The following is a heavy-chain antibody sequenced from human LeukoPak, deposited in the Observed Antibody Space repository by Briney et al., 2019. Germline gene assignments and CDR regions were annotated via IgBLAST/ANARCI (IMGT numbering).Heavy chain of an antibody. J-gene: IGHJ4*02. V-gene: IGHV3-30-3*01. Sequence: GGSLRLSCAASGFTFSSYAMHWVRQAPGKGLEWVAVISYDGSNKYYADSVKGRFTISRDNSKNTLYLRMNSLRAEDTAVYYCARGLRTPPKFDYWGQGTLVTVSS. D-gene: IGHD5-12*01. CDR2: ISYDGSNK. CDR3: ARGLRTPPKFDY. CDR1: GFTFSSYA.